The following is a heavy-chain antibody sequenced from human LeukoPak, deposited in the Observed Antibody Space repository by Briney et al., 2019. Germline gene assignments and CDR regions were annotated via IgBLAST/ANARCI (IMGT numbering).Heavy chain of an antibody. V-gene: IGHV3-74*01. J-gene: IGHJ4*02. Sequence: GGSLRLSCAASGFTFSSYWMHWVRQAPGKGLVWVSRINSDGSSTSYADSVKGRFTISRDNAKNSLYLQMNSLRAEDTAVYYCARAGPKYSSGWYSDYWGQGTLVTVSS. CDR1: GFTFSSYW. CDR2: INSDGSST. CDR3: ARAGPKYSSGWYSDY. D-gene: IGHD6-19*01.